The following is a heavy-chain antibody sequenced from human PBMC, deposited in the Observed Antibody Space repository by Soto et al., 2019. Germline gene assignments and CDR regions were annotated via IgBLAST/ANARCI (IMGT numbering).Heavy chain of an antibody. J-gene: IGHJ6*02. CDR3: ARHDSGAYYDFWSGYLVSHYYYGMDV. Sequence: PGESLKISCKGSGYSFTSYWIGWVRQMPGKGLEWMGIIYPGDSDTRYSPSFQGRVTISADKSISTAYLQWSSLKASDTAMYYCARHDSGAYYDFWSGYLVSHYYYGMDVWGQGTTVTVSS. CDR1: GYSFTSYW. CDR2: IYPGDSDT. V-gene: IGHV5-51*01. D-gene: IGHD3-3*01.